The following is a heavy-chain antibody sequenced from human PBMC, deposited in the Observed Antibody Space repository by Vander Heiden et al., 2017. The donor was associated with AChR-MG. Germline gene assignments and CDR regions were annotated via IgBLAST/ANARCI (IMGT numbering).Heavy chain of an antibody. CDR2: IKRKIDGETT. Sequence: EVQLVESGGGLVKPGESLRLSSAAAGLTFSNSWISWVRQAQGKGLEWVGIIKRKIDGETTDYGPPVKGRFTISRDDSKNMLYLEMNSLKTEDTAIYYCIAGVGSSEYDYWGQGTLVTVSS. V-gene: IGHV3-15*01. CDR3: IAGVGSSEYDY. J-gene: IGHJ4*02. D-gene: IGHD1-26*01. CDR1: GLTFSNSW.